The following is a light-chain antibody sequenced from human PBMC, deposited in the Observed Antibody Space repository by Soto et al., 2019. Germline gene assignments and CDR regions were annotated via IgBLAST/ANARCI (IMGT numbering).Light chain of an antibody. Sequence: DIQMTQSPSTLSASVADRVTITCRASQSISSRLAWYQQKPGKDPKLLIYKASSFESGFPSRFSGSASGTESTLTISSLQPDDFLNYYCQQDNSYPLTFGQGTKVEIK. CDR1: QSISSR. V-gene: IGKV1-5*03. J-gene: IGKJ1*01. CDR2: KAS. CDR3: QQDNSYPLT.